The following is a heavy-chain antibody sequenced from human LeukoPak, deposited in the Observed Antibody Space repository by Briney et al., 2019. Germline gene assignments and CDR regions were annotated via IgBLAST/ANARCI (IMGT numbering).Heavy chain of an antibody. D-gene: IGHD3-10*01. Sequence: SETLSLTCAVYGVSFSTYYWSWIRQPPGKGLEWIGEITHSGSTNYNPSLESRVTISVDTSKNHFSLRLSSVTAADTAVYYCTSQTSGYYYYYGMDVWGQGTTVTVSS. CDR2: ITHSGST. CDR1: GVSFSTYY. V-gene: IGHV4-34*01. CDR3: TSQTSGYYYYYGMDV. J-gene: IGHJ6*02.